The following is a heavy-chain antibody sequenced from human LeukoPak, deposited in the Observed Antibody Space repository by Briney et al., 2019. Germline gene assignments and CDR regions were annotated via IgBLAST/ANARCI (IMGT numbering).Heavy chain of an antibody. D-gene: IGHD5-18*01. V-gene: IGHV3-7*03. CDR3: ASLDTAKQPLANH. Sequence: GGSQRLSCVASGLTVSNHWMSWVRQAPGKGLEWVANIREERGQEYYVDSVKGRFTISKNSAKNSLYLQMNTLRVEDTAMYYCASLDTAKQPLANHWGQGTLVTVSS. J-gene: IGHJ5*02. CDR2: IREERGQE. CDR1: GLTVSNHW.